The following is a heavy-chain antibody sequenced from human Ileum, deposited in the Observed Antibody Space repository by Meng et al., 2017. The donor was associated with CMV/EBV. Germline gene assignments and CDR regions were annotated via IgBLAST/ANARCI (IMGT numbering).Heavy chain of an antibody. CDR3: ARCCSSTSTNGMDV. Sequence: ASVKVSCKASGYTFTSYDINWVRQATGQGLEWMGWMNPNSGHTVYAQGFQGRVTMTRNTSISTAYMELSSLRSEDTAVYYCARCCSSTSTNGMDVWGQGTMVTVSS. CDR2: MNPNSGHT. V-gene: IGHV1-8*01. D-gene: IGHD2-2*01. CDR1: GYTFTSYD. J-gene: IGHJ6*02.